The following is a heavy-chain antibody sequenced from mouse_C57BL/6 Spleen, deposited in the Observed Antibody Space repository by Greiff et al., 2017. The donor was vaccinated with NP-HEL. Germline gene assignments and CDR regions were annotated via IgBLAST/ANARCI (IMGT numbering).Heavy chain of an antibody. CDR2: IDPSDSYT. J-gene: IGHJ4*01. V-gene: IGHV1-69*01. CDR1: GYTFTSYW. Sequence: QVQLQQPGAELVMPGASVKLSCKASGYTFTSYWMHWVKQRPGQGLEWIGEIDPSDSYTNYNQKFKGKSTLTVDKSSSTAYMQLSSLTSEDSAVYYCARLGSSGYGAMDYWGQGTSVTVSS. D-gene: IGHD3-2*02. CDR3: ARLGSSGYGAMDY.